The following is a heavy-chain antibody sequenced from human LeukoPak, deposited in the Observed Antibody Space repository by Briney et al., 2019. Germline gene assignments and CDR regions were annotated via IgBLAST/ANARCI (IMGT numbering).Heavy chain of an antibody. D-gene: IGHD3-22*01. CDR2: IYYSGST. V-gene: IGHV4-31*03. Sequence: PSQTLSLTCTVSGGFISSGGYYWSWIRQHPGKGLEWLGYIYYSGSTYYNPSLKSRVTISVDTSKNQFSLKLSSVTAADTAVYYCARVPDSSGYYTDYWGQGTLVTVSS. CDR3: ARVPDSSGYYTDY. J-gene: IGHJ4*02. CDR1: GGFISSGGYY.